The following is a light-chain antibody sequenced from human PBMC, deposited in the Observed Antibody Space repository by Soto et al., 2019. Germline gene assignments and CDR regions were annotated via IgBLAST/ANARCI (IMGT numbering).Light chain of an antibody. CDR2: AAS. Sequence: EVVMTQSPATLSVSPGERATLSCRTSQSVYNNLAWYLQKPGQAPRLLISAASTRATGIPARFSGSGSGTEFTLTIHSLQSEDFAVYYCQQYNSWPLTFGGGTKVEIK. J-gene: IGKJ4*01. CDR1: QSVYNN. V-gene: IGKV3D-15*01. CDR3: QQYNSWPLT.